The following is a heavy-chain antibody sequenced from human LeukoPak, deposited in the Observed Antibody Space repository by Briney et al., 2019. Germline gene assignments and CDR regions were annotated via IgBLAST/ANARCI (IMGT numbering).Heavy chain of an antibody. D-gene: IGHD3-10*01. V-gene: IGHV3-23*01. CDR2: LTGYGGA. CDR3: AKGAYGSGLYYMDV. Sequence: GGSLRLSCEASGLSFTNYAMMWVRQAPGKGLQWISTLTGYGGAYYADSGEGRFIISRDNSKNTLYLQMNSLRAEDTAVYYCAKGAYGSGLYYMDVWGKGTTVTVSS. J-gene: IGHJ6*03. CDR1: GLSFTNYA.